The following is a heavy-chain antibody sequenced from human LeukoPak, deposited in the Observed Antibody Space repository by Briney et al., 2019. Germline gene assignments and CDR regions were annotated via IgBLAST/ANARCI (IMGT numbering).Heavy chain of an antibody. CDR1: GFTFSNYY. V-gene: IGHV3-74*01. CDR2: VYTDGITT. CDR3: ARGLYGDPVGFDF. J-gene: IGHJ4*02. D-gene: IGHD4-23*01. Sequence: GGSLRLSCAASGFTFSNYYMHWVRHPPGEGPVWVSRVYTDGITTNYADSVKGRFTISRDNAQNALYLQMQSLRAEDTAVYYCARGLYGDPVGFDFWGQGILVTVSS.